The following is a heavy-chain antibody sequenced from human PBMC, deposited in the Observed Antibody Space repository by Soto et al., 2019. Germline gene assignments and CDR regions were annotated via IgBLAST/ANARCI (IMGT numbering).Heavy chain of an antibody. CDR3: ATTTVTTFSNTGCDY. D-gene: IGHD4-17*01. CDR1: GGTFSSYT. V-gene: IGHV1-69*02. J-gene: IGHJ4*02. Sequence: QVQLVQSGAEVKKPGSSVKVSCKASGGTFSSYTISWVRQAPGQGLEWMGRIIPILGIANYAQKFQGRVTITADKSTSAAYMELSSLRSEDTAVYYCATTTVTTFSNTGCDYWGQGTLVTVSS. CDR2: IIPILGIA.